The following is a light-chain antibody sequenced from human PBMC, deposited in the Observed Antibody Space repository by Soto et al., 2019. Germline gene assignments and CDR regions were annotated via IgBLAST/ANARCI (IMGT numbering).Light chain of an antibody. CDR3: QQYYSSPWT. J-gene: IGKJ1*01. CDR2: WAS. V-gene: IGKV4-1*01. Sequence: IVMTQSPYSLAVSLGERATINCKSSQSVLYSSNNKNYLAWYQQIPGQPPKLLIYWASTRESGVPDRFSGSGSGTDFTLTISSLQAEDVAVYYCQQYYSSPWTFGQGTKVDIK. CDR1: QSVLYSSNNKNY.